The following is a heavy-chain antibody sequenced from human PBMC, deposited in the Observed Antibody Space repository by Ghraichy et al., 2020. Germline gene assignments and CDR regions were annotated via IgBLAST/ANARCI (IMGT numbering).Heavy chain of an antibody. V-gene: IGHV3-9*01. D-gene: IGHD5/OR15-5a*01. CDR3: ASLRVGNDDY. CDR1: GFTFDDYA. Sequence: GGSLRLSCAASGFTFDDYAMHWVRQAPGKGLEWVSGISWNSGSIGYADSVKGRFTISRDNAKNSLYLQMNSLRAEDTALYYCASLRVGNDDYWGQGTLVTVSS. J-gene: IGHJ4*02. CDR2: ISWNSGSI.